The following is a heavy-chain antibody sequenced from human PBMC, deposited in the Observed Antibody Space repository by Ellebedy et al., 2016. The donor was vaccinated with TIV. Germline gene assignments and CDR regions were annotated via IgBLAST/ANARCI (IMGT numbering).Heavy chain of an antibody. CDR3: AKETWETSGYPIDY. D-gene: IGHD3-22*01. CDR1: GGSISSNI. CDR2: ISSNGGYK. V-gene: IGHV3-30*18. Sequence: LSLTCGVSGGSISSNIWWSWVRQPTGKGLEWVAVISSNGGYKNDADSVKARFTISRDNSKNTLYLQMKSLRFEDPTVYYCAKETWETSGYPIDYWGQGTLVTVSS. J-gene: IGHJ4*02.